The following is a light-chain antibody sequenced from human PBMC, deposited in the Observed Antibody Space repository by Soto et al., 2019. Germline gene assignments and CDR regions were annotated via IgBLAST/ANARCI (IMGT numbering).Light chain of an antibody. CDR2: AAS. CDR1: QDISNF. CDR3: QQSYSVPIT. Sequence: DIQMTQSPSSLSASVGDRVTITCQASQDISNFLNWYQQKPGKAPKFLIHAASSLQSGVPSRFSGSGSGTDFTLIINSLQPEDFATYYCQQSYSVPITFGQGTRLEIK. V-gene: IGKV1-39*01. J-gene: IGKJ5*01.